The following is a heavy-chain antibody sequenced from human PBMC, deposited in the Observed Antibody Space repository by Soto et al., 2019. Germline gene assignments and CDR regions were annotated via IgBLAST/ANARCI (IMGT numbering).Heavy chain of an antibody. Sequence: QVHLVQSAAEVKKPGASVKVSCKASGYTFTAYYIHWVRQAPGQGLEWMGWSNPNSGDIIYAQSFQGGVTMTTDTSINAADMELSSLRSDDAAVYYCTRVLIGVTTHEAFDVWGQGTMVTVSS. CDR1: GYTFTAYY. D-gene: IGHD1-1*01. V-gene: IGHV1-2*02. CDR3: TRVLIGVTTHEAFDV. CDR2: SNPNSGDI. J-gene: IGHJ3*01.